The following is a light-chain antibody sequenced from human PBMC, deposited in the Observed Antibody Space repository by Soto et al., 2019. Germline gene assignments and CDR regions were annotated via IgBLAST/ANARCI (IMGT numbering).Light chain of an antibody. CDR2: EVT. CDR3: SSYTNTITLIV. J-gene: IGLJ1*01. Sequence: QSALTQPASVSGSPGQSITISCTGTSSDIGNYKYVSWYRQHPGKAPKLMIYEVTNRPSGVSNRFSGSKSGNTASLTISGLQAEDEADYYCSSYTNTITLIVFGTGTKLTVL. V-gene: IGLV2-14*01. CDR1: SSDIGNYKY.